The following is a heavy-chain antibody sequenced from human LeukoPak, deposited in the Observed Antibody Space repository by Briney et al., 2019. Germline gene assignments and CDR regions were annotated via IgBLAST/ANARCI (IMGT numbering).Heavy chain of an antibody. CDR3: ARRRGSYCFDY. D-gene: IGHD1-26*01. V-gene: IGHV3-7*01. CDR2: IKQDGSEK. CDR1: GFTISSYW. Sequence: GGSLRLSCAASGFTISSYWMTWVRQAPGQGPGWVAEIKQDGSEKNYVDSVKGRFTISRDNAKNSLYLQMNSLRAEAMAVYYCARRRGSYCFDYWGQGTLVTVSS. J-gene: IGHJ4*02.